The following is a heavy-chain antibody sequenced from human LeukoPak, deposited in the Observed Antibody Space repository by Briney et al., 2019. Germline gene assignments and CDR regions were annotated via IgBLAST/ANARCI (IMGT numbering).Heavy chain of an antibody. CDR3: ARDRWIQLLMGGGYYYGMDV. D-gene: IGHD5-18*01. V-gene: IGHV3-33*01. Sequence: PGRSLRLSCAASGFTFSSYGMPWVRQAPGKGLEWVAVIWYDGSNKYYADSVKGRFTISRDNSRNTLYLQMNSLRAEDTAVYYCARDRWIQLLMGGGYYYGMDVWGQGTTVTVSS. CDR1: GFTFSSYG. CDR2: IWYDGSNK. J-gene: IGHJ6*02.